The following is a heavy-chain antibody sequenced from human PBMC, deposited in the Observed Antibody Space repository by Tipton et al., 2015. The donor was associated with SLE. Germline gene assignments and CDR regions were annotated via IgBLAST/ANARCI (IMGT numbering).Heavy chain of an antibody. CDR1: GFTFDDYA. D-gene: IGHD3-22*01. CDR3: AKDWNDSSGGYAFDI. V-gene: IGHV3-9*01. CDR2: ISWNSGSI. Sequence: RSLRLSCAASGFTFDDYAMHWVRQAPGKGLEWVSGISWNSGSIGYADSVKGRFTISRDNAKNSLYLQMNSLRAEDTALYYCAKDWNDSSGGYAFDIWGQGTMVTVSS. J-gene: IGHJ3*02.